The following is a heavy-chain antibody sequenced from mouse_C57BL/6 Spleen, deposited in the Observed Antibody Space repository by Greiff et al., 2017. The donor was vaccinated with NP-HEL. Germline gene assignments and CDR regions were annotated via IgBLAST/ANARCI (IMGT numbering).Heavy chain of an antibody. CDR2: ISSGSSTI. CDR1: GFTFSDYG. V-gene: IGHV5-17*01. Sequence: DVKLVESGGGLVKPGGSLKLSCAASGFTFSDYGMHWVRQAPEKGLEWVAYISSGSSTIYYADTVKGRFTISRDNAKNTLFLQMTSLRSEDTAMYYCARTNYYGSSSGFAYWGQGTLVTVSA. J-gene: IGHJ3*01. D-gene: IGHD1-1*01. CDR3: ARTNYYGSSSGFAY.